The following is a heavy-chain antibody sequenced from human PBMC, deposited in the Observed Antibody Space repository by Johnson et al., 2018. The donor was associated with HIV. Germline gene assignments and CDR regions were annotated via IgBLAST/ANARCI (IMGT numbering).Heavy chain of an antibody. J-gene: IGHJ3*02. V-gene: IGHV3-11*04. CDR1: GFTFSDYY. Sequence: QVQLVESGGGLVKPGGSLRLSCAASGFTFSDYYMSWIRPAPGQGLEWVSYISSSGSTIYYAASVKGLFTISRDNAKNSLYLQRNSLRAEDTAVYYCARDPYYYDSSGYYYGNDAFDIWGQGTMVTVSS. CDR3: ARDPYYYDSSGYYYGNDAFDI. CDR2: ISSSGSTI. D-gene: IGHD3-22*01.